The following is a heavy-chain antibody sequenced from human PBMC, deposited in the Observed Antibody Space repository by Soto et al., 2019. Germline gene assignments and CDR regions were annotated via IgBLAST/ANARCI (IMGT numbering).Heavy chain of an antibody. Sequence: QVQLVESGGDVVQPGRSLRLSCAASGFTFNKYGMHWVRQAPGKGLEWLAVIVKDGSNQQYGDTAKGRFTISRDNSKNTVYLQINSLRVEDTSVYYFVRDNDRPDNGLDLLGQGTMVTVSS. D-gene: IGHD2-8*01. CDR2: IVKDGSNQ. V-gene: IGHV3-33*04. J-gene: IGHJ3*01. CDR3: VRDNDRPDNGLDL. CDR1: GFTFNKYG.